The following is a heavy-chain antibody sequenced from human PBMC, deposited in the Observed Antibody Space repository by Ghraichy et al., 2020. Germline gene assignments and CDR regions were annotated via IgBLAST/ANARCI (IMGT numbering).Heavy chain of an antibody. Sequence: GGSLRLSCAASGFTFSSYWMSWVRQAPGKGLEWVANIKQDGSEKYYVDSAKGRFTISRDNAKNSLYLQMNSLRAEDTAVYYCARDYYRGFWSGYFPTFQNYYGMDVWGQGTTVTVSS. D-gene: IGHD3-3*01. CDR3: ARDYYRGFWSGYFPTFQNYYGMDV. J-gene: IGHJ6*02. CDR1: GFTFSSYW. V-gene: IGHV3-7*01. CDR2: IKQDGSEK.